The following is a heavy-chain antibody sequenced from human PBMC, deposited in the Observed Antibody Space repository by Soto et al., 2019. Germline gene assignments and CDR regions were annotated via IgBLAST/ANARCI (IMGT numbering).Heavy chain of an antibody. J-gene: IGHJ4*02. CDR1: GFTFSSYE. D-gene: IGHD3-22*01. Sequence: EVQLVESGGGLVQPGGSLRLSCAASGFTFSSYEMNWVRQAPGKGLEWVSYISSSGSTIYYADSVKGRFTISRDNAKNSLYLQMNSLRAEDTAVYYCAREILKYYYDSSGYLDYWGQGTLVTVSS. V-gene: IGHV3-48*03. CDR3: AREILKYYYDSSGYLDY. CDR2: ISSSGSTI.